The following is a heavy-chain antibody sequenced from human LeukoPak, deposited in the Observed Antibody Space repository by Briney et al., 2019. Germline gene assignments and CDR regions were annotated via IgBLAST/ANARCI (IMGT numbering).Heavy chain of an antibody. CDR3: AREGGSYYINWFDP. J-gene: IGHJ5*02. CDR2: ISTSVSTM. D-gene: IGHD1-26*01. V-gene: IGHV3-48*03. CDR1: GFTFSSYE. Sequence: GGSLRLSCAASGFTFSSYEMNWVRQAPGEGLEGVSYISTSVSTMYYADSVRGRFTISRDNAKNSLYLQMNSLRAEDTAVYYCAREGGSYYINWFDPWGQGTLVTVSS.